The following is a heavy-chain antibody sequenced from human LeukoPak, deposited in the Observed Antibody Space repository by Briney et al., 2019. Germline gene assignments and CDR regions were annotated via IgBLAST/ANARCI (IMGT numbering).Heavy chain of an antibody. CDR2: INHSGST. J-gene: IGHJ4*02. V-gene: IGHV4-34*01. Sequence: SETLSLTCAVYGGSFSGYYWSWIRQPPGKGLEWIGEINHSGSTNYNPSLKSRVTLSVDTSKNQFSLKLSSVTAADTAVYYCARVADDSSGYYYGPFDYWGQGTLVTVSS. D-gene: IGHD3-22*01. CDR3: ARVADDSSGYYYGPFDY. CDR1: GGSFSGYY.